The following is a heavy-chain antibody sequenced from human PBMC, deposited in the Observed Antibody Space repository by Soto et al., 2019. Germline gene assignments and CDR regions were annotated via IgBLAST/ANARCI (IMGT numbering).Heavy chain of an antibody. CDR2: INHSGST. D-gene: IGHD5-12*01. V-gene: IGHV4-34*01. CDR1: EGSFIDYD. CDR3: ARVGRWLQLYWWFDY. J-gene: IGHJ4*02. Sequence: AETLCLTCTVSEGSFIDYDWSWISQPPGKGLEWIGEINHSGSTNYNPSLKSRVTISVDTSKNQFSLKLSSVTAADTAVYYCARVGRWLQLYWWFDYWGQGTLVTVSS.